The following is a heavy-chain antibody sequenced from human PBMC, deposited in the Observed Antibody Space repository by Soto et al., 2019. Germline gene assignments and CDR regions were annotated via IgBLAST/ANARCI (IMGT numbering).Heavy chain of an antibody. V-gene: IGHV1-18*01. Sequence: ASVKVSCKASGDAFTSYCISWVRQATGQGLEWMGWISAYNGNTNYAQKLQGRVTMTTDTSTDTAYMELSSLRSEDTAVYYCATSDGGSYYQPEYYYYGMDVCGQGTTVTVSS. D-gene: IGHD3-10*01. CDR1: GDAFTSYC. CDR2: ISAYNGNT. J-gene: IGHJ6*02. CDR3: ATSDGGSYYQPEYYYYGMDV.